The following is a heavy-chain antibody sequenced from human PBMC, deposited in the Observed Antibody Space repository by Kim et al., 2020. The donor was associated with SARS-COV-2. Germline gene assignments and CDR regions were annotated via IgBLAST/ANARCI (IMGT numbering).Heavy chain of an antibody. CDR2: IYYTGTT. J-gene: IGHJ4*02. Sequence: SETLSLTCTVSGYSINRGGYNWGWIRQLPGKGLEWIGYIYYTGTTYYKPSLKSRVTISVDTSMNQFSLRLSSATAADTAVYYCARYGDHVFDSWGQGTLV. CDR1: GYSINRGGYN. V-gene: IGHV4-31*03. CDR3: ARYGDHVFDS. D-gene: IGHD4-17*01.